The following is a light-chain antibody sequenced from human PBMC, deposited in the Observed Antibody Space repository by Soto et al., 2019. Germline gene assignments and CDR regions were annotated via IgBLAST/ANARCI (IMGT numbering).Light chain of an antibody. CDR2: KAS. CDR3: QQYSSLLT. J-gene: IGKJ4*01. V-gene: IGKV1-5*03. CDR1: QSISSW. Sequence: DGQMTQSPSTLSASVGDRVTITCRASQSISSWLAWYQQKPGKAPKLLIQKASSLESGVPSRFSGSGSGTEFTLTISSLRPDDFATYYCQQYSSLLTFGGGTKVEIK.